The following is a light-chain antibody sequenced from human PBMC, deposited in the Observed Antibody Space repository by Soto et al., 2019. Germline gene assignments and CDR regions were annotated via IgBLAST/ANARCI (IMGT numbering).Light chain of an antibody. CDR2: EVT. Sequence: QSVLTQPPSASASSGQSVTISCTGTSSDVGGYDYVSWYQHHPGKAPKLMIYEVTKRSSGVPDRFSGSKSGNTASLTVSGLLAEDEADYCCASYAGGNQVFGTGTKLTVL. V-gene: IGLV2-8*01. J-gene: IGLJ1*01. CDR3: ASYAGGNQV. CDR1: SSDVGGYDY.